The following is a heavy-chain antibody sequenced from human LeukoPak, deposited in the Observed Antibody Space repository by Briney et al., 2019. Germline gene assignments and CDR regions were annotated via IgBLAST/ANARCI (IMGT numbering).Heavy chain of an antibody. V-gene: IGHV3-64D*06. J-gene: IGHJ4*02. D-gene: IGHD5-18*01. CDR1: GFTFRSYS. CDR2: ITSDRGRT. Sequence: GGSLRLSCAGAGFTFRSYSMHWVRQAPGKRLEHISTITSDRGRTHYADSVRGRFTISRDNSKNTLYLQMSSLRAEDTAVYYCARDLVGRDTAMVDYWGQGTLVTVSS. CDR3: ARDLVGRDTAMVDY.